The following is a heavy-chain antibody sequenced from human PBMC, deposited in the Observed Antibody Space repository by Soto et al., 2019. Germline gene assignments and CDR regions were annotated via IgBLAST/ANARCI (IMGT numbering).Heavy chain of an antibody. CDR3: ARTVARRAAAYYFDY. V-gene: IGHV1-69*06. D-gene: IGHD6-13*01. J-gene: IGHJ4*02. CDR2: IIPIFGTA. Sequence: VASVKVSCKASGGTFSSYAISWVRQAPGQGLEWMGGIIPIFGTANYAQKFQGRVMITADKSTSTAYMELSSLRSEDTAVYYCARTVARRAAAYYFDYWGQGTQVTVSS. CDR1: GGTFSSYA.